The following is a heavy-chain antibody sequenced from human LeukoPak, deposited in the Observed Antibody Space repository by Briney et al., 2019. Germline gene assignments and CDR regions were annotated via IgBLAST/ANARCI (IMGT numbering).Heavy chain of an antibody. J-gene: IGHJ4*02. Sequence: ASVKVSCKVSGYTLTELSMHWVRQAPGKGLEWMGGFDPEDGETIYAQKFQGRVTMTEDTSTDTAYMELSSLRSEDTAVYYCARDQYGDYDLDYWGQGTLVTVSS. D-gene: IGHD4-17*01. CDR2: FDPEDGET. CDR3: ARDQYGDYDLDY. CDR1: GYTLTELS. V-gene: IGHV1-24*01.